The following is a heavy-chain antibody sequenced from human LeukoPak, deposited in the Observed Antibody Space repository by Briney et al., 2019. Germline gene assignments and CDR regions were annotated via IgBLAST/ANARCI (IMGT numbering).Heavy chain of an antibody. J-gene: IGHJ4*02. CDR1: GSTFDDYG. V-gene: IGHV3-20*01. CDR3: ARDGRGGGSYYSDY. D-gene: IGHD2-15*01. CDR2: INWNGGST. Sequence: GGSLRLSCEASGSTFDDYGMSWVRQGPGKGLEWVAGINWNGGSTSYADSVKGRFTISRDDAKKSPYLHMNSLRAEDTALYHCARDGRGGGSYYSDYWGQGTLVTVSS.